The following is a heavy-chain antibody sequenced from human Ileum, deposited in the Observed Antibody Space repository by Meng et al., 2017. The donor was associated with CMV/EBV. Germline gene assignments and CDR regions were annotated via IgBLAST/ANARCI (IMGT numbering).Heavy chain of an antibody. V-gene: IGHV1-69*02. Sequence: SVKVSCKASGGTFSSYTISWVRQAPGQGREWMGRIIPILGIANYAQKFQGRVTITADKSTSTAYVELSSLRSEDTAVYYGERTRKGRNFWFGTWGQGTQGTVSS. CDR3: ERTRKGRNFWFGT. J-gene: IGHJ5*02. CDR1: GGTFSSYT. CDR2: IIPILGIA.